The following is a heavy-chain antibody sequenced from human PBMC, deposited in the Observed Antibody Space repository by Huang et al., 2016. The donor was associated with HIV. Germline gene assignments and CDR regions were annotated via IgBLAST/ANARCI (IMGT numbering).Heavy chain of an antibody. D-gene: IGHD3-10*01. Sequence: QLLLQESGPGLVKPSEALALTCAVSGGSIRSSDYHWGWIRQPPGKGLEWIGRIYFKGGTHYRPSLKSRVTIAVDTSKNLCFLNLTSMTAADTAVYYCARHREGPVAYYSGWGSHLNYMDVWGRGRTVVVSS. CDR2: IYFKGGT. CDR3: ARHREGPVAYYSGWGSHLNYMDV. V-gene: IGHV4-39*01. CDR1: GGSIRSSDYH. J-gene: IGHJ6*03.